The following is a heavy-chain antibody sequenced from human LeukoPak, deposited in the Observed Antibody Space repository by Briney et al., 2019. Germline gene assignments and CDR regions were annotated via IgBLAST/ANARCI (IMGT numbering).Heavy chain of an antibody. D-gene: IGHD3-22*01. CDR2: ISSSSSYI. CDR1: GFTFSDYT. J-gene: IGHJ3*01. CDR3: ARDDNYYDTSGHFFDAFTL. Sequence: GGSLRLSCAASGFTFSDYTMNWVRQAPGKGLEWVSSISSSSSYIFYADSVKGRFTISRDNAKNLLYLQMNSLRVEDTAVYFCARDDNYYDTSGHFFDAFTLWGQGTMVTVSS. V-gene: IGHV3-21*06.